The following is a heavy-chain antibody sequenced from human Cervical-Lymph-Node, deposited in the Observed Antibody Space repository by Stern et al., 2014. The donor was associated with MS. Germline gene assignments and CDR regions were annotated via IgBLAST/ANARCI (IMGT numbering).Heavy chain of an antibody. D-gene: IGHD1-1*01. CDR3: VRTMEGGYFDY. CDR1: GFTFSNYW. Sequence: VQLVESGGTFIQPGGSLRLSCAASGFTFSNYWMHWVRQAPGKGLVWVSCANGDGSSATYADSVKGRFTISRDNTKNTLYLQMNSLRAEDTAVYYCVRTMEGGYFDYWGQGTPVTVSS. CDR2: ANGDGSSA. J-gene: IGHJ4*02. V-gene: IGHV3-74*02.